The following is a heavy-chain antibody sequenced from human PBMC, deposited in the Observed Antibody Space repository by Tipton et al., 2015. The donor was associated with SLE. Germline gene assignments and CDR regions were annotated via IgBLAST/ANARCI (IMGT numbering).Heavy chain of an antibody. J-gene: IGHJ5*02. CDR3: ARWFVGYCSVDSCPNWFDP. Sequence: TLSLTCTVSGGSISSDRYYWSWTRQPAGKGLEWIGHIHTSGSTKYNPSLKRRVTISVDTSKNQVSLRLSSVTAADTAVYYCARWFVGYCSVDSCPNWFDPWGQGTLVTVFS. D-gene: IGHD2-15*01. V-gene: IGHV4-61*09. CDR2: IHTSGST. CDR1: GGSISSDRYY.